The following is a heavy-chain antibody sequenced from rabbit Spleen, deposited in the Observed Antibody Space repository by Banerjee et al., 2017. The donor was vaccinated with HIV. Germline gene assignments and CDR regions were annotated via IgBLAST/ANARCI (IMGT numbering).Heavy chain of an antibody. D-gene: IGHD1-1*01. CDR2: IDTGSSGFT. V-gene: IGHV1S40*01. J-gene: IGHJ6*01. CDR3: ARDTSSSFSSYGMDL. CDR1: GVSFSGNSY. Sequence: QSLEESGGDLVKPGASLTLTCIASGVSFSGNSYMCWVRQAPGKGLEWIACIDTGSSGFTYFASWAKGRFTISKTSSTTVTLQMTSLTAADTATYFCARDTSSSFSSYGMDLWGPGTWSPS.